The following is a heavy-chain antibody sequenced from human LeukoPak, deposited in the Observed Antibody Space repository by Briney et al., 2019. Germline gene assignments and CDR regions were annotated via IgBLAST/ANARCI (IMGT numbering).Heavy chain of an antibody. CDR1: GGSISSYY. CDR2: IYHSGNT. CDR3: ARDRNYYDSSGYYFAN. D-gene: IGHD3-22*01. J-gene: IGHJ4*02. V-gene: IGHV4-59*01. Sequence: SETLSLTCTVSGGSISSYYWSWIRQPPGKGLEWIGYIYHSGNTNYNPSLKSRVTISVDTSKSQLSLKLNSVTAADTAVYYCARDRNYYDSSGYYFANWGQGTLVTVSS.